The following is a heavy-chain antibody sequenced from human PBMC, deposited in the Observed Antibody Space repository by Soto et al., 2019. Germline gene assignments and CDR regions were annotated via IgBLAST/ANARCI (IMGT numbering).Heavy chain of an antibody. Sequence: GSLRLSCAASEFTFTYAWMSWVRQAPGKGLEWVGRIKSKTDGGTTDYAAPVKGRFTISRDESQNTLYLQMNSLKTEDTAVYYCTSLYYGHWGQGTLVTVSS. V-gene: IGHV3-15*01. J-gene: IGHJ4*02. CDR2: IKSKTDGGTT. CDR1: EFTFTYAW. D-gene: IGHD3-16*02. CDR3: TSLYYGH.